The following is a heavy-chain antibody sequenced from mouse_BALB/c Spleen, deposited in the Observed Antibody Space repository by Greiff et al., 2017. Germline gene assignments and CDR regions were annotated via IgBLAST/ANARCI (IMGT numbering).Heavy chain of an antibody. Sequence: QVQLKESGAELAKPGASVKMSCKASGYTFTSYWMHWVKQRPGQGLEWIGYINPSTGYTEYNQKFKDKATLTADKSSSTAYMQLSSLTSEDSAVYYCARGGLGVAYWGQGTLVTVSA. D-gene: IGHD3-1*01. CDR2: INPSTGYT. J-gene: IGHJ3*01. V-gene: IGHV1-7*01. CDR3: ARGGLGVAY. CDR1: GYTFTSYW.